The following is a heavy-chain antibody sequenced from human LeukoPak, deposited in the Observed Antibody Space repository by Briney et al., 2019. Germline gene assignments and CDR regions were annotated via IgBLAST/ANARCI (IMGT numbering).Heavy chain of an antibody. J-gene: IGHJ4*02. CDR2: IKEDGSDK. Sequence: GGSLRLSCAVSGFTFSDYWMTWVRQAPGRGLEWVANIKEDGSDKQYVDSVQGRFTISRDNAKNSLYLQMNSLRAEDTAVYYCARGRGLIAVWGQGTLVTVSS. CDR3: ARGRGLIAV. V-gene: IGHV3-7*01. CDR1: GFTFSDYW. D-gene: IGHD3-10*01.